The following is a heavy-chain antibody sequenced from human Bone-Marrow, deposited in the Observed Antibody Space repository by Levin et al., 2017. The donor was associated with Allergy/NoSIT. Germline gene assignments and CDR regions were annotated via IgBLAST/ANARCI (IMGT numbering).Heavy chain of an antibody. CDR1: GFTFSSYA. CDR3: AKDLLYFYGSGSYDF. D-gene: IGHD3-10*01. Sequence: GESLKISCAASGFTFSSYAMSWVRQAPGKGLEWVSSIHNSSGSTHYADSVKGRFTISRDNSKNRLYLQLYSLRADDTAVYYCAKDLLYFYGSGSYDFWGQGTLVTVSS. CDR2: IHNSSGST. V-gene: IGHV3-23*01. J-gene: IGHJ4*02.